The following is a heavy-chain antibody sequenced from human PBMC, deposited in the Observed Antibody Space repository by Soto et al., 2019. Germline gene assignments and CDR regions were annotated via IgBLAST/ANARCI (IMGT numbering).Heavy chain of an antibody. CDR2: FDPEDGET. V-gene: IGHV1-24*01. CDR1: GYTLTELS. J-gene: IGHJ4*02. CDR3: ATNIPYYYDSSGYYHLFDY. D-gene: IGHD3-22*01. Sequence: ASVKVSCKXSGYTLTELSMHWVRQAPGKGLEWMGGFDPEDGETIYAQKFQGRVTMTEDTSTDTAYMELSSLRSEDTAVYYCATNIPYYYDSSGYYHLFDYWGQGTLVTVSS.